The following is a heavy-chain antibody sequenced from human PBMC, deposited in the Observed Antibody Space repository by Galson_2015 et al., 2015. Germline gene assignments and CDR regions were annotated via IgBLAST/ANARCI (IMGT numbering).Heavy chain of an antibody. J-gene: IGHJ4*02. Sequence: GSNKYYADSVKGRFTISRDNSKNTLYLQMNSLRAEDTAVYYCAKMGNYYDSSGYYVGYWGQGTLVTVSS. CDR2: GSNK. D-gene: IGHD3-22*01. V-gene: IGHV3-30*02. CDR3: AKMGNYYDSSGYYVGY.